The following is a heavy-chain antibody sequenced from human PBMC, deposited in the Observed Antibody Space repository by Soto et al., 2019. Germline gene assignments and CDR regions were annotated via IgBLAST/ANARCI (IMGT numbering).Heavy chain of an antibody. D-gene: IGHD3-3*01. CDR3: ARGRLFLTTSGLSITYFDY. J-gene: IGHJ4*02. Sequence: SKTLSLTCAVHSGSFSGYYYSWIRQSPGKGLEWIGEITHGGRTTYSPSLTSRVTMSLDTSTNQFSLNMTSMTAADTAIYYCARGRLFLTTSGLSITYFDYWGQGTLVTVSS. V-gene: IGHV4-34*01. CDR1: SGSFSGYY. CDR2: ITHGGRT.